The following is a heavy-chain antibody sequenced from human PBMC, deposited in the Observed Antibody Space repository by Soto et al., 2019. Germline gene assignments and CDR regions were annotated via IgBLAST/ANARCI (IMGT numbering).Heavy chain of an antibody. CDR2: IWYDGSNK. Sequence: QVPLVESGGGVVQPGRSLRLSCEASGFTFSNYGMHWVRQAPGKGLEWVAVIWYDGSNKQYADSVKGRFTVSRDNSKKTLFLQMSSLRAEDTGVYYCARGLAYGMDVWGQGTTVTVSS. CDR3: ARGLAYGMDV. D-gene: IGHD3-9*01. CDR1: GFTFSNYG. V-gene: IGHV3-33*01. J-gene: IGHJ6*02.